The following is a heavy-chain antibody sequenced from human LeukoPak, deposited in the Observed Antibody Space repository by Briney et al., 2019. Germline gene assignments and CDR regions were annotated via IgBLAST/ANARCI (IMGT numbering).Heavy chain of an antibody. CDR1: GFTFSSYA. J-gene: IGHJ4*02. D-gene: IGHD3-3*01. CDR2: SGSGGST. Sequence: GGSLRLSCAASGFTFSSYAMSWVRQAPGKGLEWVSGSGSGGSTHYADSEKGRFTISRDNSKNTLYLQMKSLRAEDTAVYYCAKDFWSGYYPNYWGQGTLVTVSS. CDR3: AKDFWSGYYPNY. V-gene: IGHV3-23*01.